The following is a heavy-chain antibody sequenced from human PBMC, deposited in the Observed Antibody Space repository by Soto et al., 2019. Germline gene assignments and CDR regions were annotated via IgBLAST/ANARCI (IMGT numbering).Heavy chain of an antibody. D-gene: IGHD2-21*02. CDR3: VRKKPTSDFHYGLDV. J-gene: IGHJ6*02. CDR1: GYTFTSYD. Sequence: QVQLVQSGAEVKKPGASVKVSCKASGYTFTSYDINWVRQATGQGLEWMGWMNPNSGNKGYAQKFQGRVTMTRDSSISTAYMELSSLRPEDTAVYYCVRKKPTSDFHYGLDVWGQGPPVTVSS. CDR2: MNPNSGNK. V-gene: IGHV1-8*01.